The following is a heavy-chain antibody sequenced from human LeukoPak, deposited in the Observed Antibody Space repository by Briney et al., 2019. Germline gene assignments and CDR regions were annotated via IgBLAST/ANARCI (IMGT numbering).Heavy chain of an antibody. CDR2: ISYDGSNK. Sequence: GGSLRLSCAASGFTFSSYAMHWVRQAPGKGLEWVAVISYDGSNKYYADSVKGRFTISRDNSKNTLYLQMNSLRAEDTAVYYCAREPPGITIFGVVIKHAFDIWGQGTIVTVSS. CDR1: GFTFSSYA. V-gene: IGHV3-30-3*01. J-gene: IGHJ3*02. D-gene: IGHD3-3*01. CDR3: AREPPGITIFGVVIKHAFDI.